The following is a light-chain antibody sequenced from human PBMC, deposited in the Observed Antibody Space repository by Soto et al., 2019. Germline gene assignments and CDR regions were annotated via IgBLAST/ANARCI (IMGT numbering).Light chain of an antibody. CDR1: QSVSSSY. CDR3: QQYGSSPPYT. CDR2: GAS. V-gene: IGKV3-20*01. J-gene: IGKJ2*01. Sequence: EIVLTQSPGTLSLSPGERATISCRASQSVSSSYLACYQQKPGEAPRLLISGASSRATGIPDMFSGSWAATDFTLTISRLEPEDVAVYYCQQYGSSPPYTFGQGTKLEIK.